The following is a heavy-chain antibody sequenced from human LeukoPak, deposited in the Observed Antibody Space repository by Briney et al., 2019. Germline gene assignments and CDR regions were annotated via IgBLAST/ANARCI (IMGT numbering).Heavy chain of an antibody. D-gene: IGHD3-3*01. J-gene: IGHJ4*02. V-gene: IGHV3-23*01. CDR1: GFTFSGYA. Sequence: GGSLRLSCAASGFTFSGYAMSWVRQAPGKGLEWVSAISGSGGSTYYADSVRGRFTISRDNSKNTLYLQMNSLRAEDTAVYYCAAGFWSGYFDYWGQGTLVTVSS. CDR3: AAGFWSGYFDY. CDR2: ISGSGGST.